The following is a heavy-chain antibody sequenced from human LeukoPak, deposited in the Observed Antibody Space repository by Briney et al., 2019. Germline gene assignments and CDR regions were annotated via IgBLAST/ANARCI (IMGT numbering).Heavy chain of an antibody. CDR3: ARTLGSGWTRYFDY. CDR2: IYTSGST. V-gene: IGHV4-4*07. Sequence: PSETLTLTCTVSGGSISSYYWSWIRQPAGKGLEWIGRIYTSGSTNYNPSLKSRVTMSVGTSKNQFSLKLSSVTAADTAVYYCARTLGSGWTRYFDYWGQGTLVTVSS. D-gene: IGHD6-19*01. J-gene: IGHJ4*02. CDR1: GGSISSYY.